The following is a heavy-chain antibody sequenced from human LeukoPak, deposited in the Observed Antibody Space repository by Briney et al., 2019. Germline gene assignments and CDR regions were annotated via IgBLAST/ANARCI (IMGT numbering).Heavy chain of an antibody. CDR2: ISGDGGST. J-gene: IGHJ4*02. V-gene: IGHV3-43*02. CDR3: ARLFSTAHY. CDR1: GFTFDDYA. Sequence: VGSLRLSCAASGFTFDDYAMHWGCEAPGKGLDGVSLISGDGGSTYYADSVKGRFTISRDNAKNSLYLQMNSLRAEDTAVYYCARLFSTAHYWGQGTLVTVSS. D-gene: IGHD2-2*01.